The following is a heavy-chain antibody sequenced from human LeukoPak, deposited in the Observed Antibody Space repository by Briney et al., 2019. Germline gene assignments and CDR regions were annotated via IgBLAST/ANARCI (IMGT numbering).Heavy chain of an antibody. J-gene: IGHJ4*02. CDR2: IYPGDSDT. CDR3: ARHTSIAAAASLDY. V-gene: IGHV5-51*01. D-gene: IGHD6-13*01. CDR1: GYGFTSYC. Sequence: GVALQISSHGSGYGFTSYCIGWVRQMPGQGLEWMGIIYPGDSDTRYSPSFQGQVTISADKSISTAYLQWSSLKASDTAMYYCARHTSIAAAASLDYWGQGTLVTVSS.